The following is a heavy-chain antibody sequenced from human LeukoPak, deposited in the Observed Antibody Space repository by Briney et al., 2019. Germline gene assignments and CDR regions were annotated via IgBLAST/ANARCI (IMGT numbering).Heavy chain of an antibody. CDR1: GFTFSSYA. CDR2: ISYDGSNK. Sequence: GGSLRLSCAASGFTFSSYAMHWVRQAPGKGLEWVAVISYDGSNKYYADSVKGRFTISRDNSKNTLYLQMTSLRADDTAVYYCAKYYYYGSGSHRYWGQGTLVTVSS. CDR3: AKYYYYGSGSHRY. D-gene: IGHD3-10*01. V-gene: IGHV3-30-3*02. J-gene: IGHJ4*02.